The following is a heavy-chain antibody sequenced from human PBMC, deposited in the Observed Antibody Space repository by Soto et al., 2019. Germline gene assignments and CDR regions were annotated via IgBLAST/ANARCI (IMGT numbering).Heavy chain of an antibody. CDR1: GGSISSGGYY. CDR3: AGGREYSYGFDYA. J-gene: IGHJ5*02. CDR2: IYYSGST. V-gene: IGHV4-31*11. Sequence: SETLSLTCAVSGGSISSGGYYWSWIRQHPGKGLEWIGYIYYSGSTYYNPSLKSRVTISGDTSKNQFSLKLSSVTAADTAVYYCAGGREYSYGFDYAWGQGTLVTVSS. D-gene: IGHD5-18*01.